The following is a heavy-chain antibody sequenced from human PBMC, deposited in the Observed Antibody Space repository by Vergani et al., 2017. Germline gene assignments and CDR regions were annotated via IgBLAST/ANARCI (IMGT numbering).Heavy chain of an antibody. V-gene: IGHV4-38-2*01. CDR3: AISQGDYWYFDL. J-gene: IGHJ2*01. D-gene: IGHD2-21*01. Sequence: QVRLEESGPGLVKPSETLSLTCSVSGYSTGSGFYWAWIRQSPGEGLQWLTSIHNRGKTYHKPSLKSRVSVSLDTTKNRFSLKLTSVTATDTAVYYCAISQGDYWYFDLWGPGSLVTVSS. CDR2: IHNRGKT. CDR1: GYSTGSGFY.